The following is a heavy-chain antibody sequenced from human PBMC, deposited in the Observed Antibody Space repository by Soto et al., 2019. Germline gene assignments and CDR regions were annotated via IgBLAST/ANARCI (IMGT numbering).Heavy chain of an antibody. CDR2: ISYDGSNK. V-gene: IGHV3-30-3*01. D-gene: IGHD2-21*02. Sequence: QVQLVESGGGVVQPGRSLRLSCAASGFTFSSYAMHWVRQAPGKGLEWVAVISYDGSNKYYADSVKGRFTISRDNSKNTLYLQMNSLRAEDTAVYYCARDLATREVVTNYYGMDVWGQGTTVTVSS. J-gene: IGHJ6*02. CDR1: GFTFSSYA. CDR3: ARDLATREVVTNYYGMDV.